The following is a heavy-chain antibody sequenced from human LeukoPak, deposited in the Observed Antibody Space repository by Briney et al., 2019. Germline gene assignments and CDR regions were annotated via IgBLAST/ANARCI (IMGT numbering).Heavy chain of an antibody. V-gene: IGHV4-39*01. CDR1: GGSISSSSYY. J-gene: IGHJ4*02. Sequence: SETLSLTCTVSGGSISSSSYYWGWIRQPPGKGLEWIGSIYYSGSTYYNPSLKSRVTISVDTSKNQFSLKLSSVTAADTAVYYCARPGSWFGEHFYFDYWGQGTLVTVSS. D-gene: IGHD3-10*01. CDR3: ARPGSWFGEHFYFDY. CDR2: IYYSGST.